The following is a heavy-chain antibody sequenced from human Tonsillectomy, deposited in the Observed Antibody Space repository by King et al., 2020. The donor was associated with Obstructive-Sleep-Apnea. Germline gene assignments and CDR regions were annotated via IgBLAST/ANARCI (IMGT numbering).Heavy chain of an antibody. CDR2: INHSGST. Sequence: VQLQQWGAGLLKPSETLSLTCAVFGGSFSDYYWSWIRQPPGKGLEWIGEINHSGSTNYNPSLKSRVTISVDTSKNQFSLKLSSVIAADTAVYYCARGSGAAAVNWFDPWGQGTLVTVSS. V-gene: IGHV4-34*01. CDR1: GGSFSDYY. D-gene: IGHD6-13*01. CDR3: ARGSGAAAVNWFDP. J-gene: IGHJ5*02.